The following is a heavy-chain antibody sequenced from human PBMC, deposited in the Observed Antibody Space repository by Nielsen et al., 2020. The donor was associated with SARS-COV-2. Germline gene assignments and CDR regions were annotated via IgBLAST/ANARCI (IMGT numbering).Heavy chain of an antibody. V-gene: IGHV3-64*01. J-gene: IGHJ4*02. D-gene: IGHD2-15*01. CDR3: ARGDFEGYCSGGSCLDANLDY. CDR2: ISSNGGST. Sequence: GESLKISCAASGFTFSSYAMHWVRQAPGKGLEYVSAISSNGGSTYYANSVKGRFTISRDNSKNTLYLQMGSLRAEDMAVYYCARGDFEGYCSGGSCLDANLDYWGQGTLVTVSS. CDR1: GFTFSSYA.